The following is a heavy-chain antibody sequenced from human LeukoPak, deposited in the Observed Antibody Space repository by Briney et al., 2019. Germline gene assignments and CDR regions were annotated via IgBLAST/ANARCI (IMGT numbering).Heavy chain of an antibody. CDR1: GFTFSRYA. V-gene: IGHV3-23*01. CDR3: AKESTVTPGNVNWFDT. Sequence: GGSLRLSCAASGFTFSRYAVSWVRQAPGKGLKWVSEISGSGGSIYYADSVKGRFTISRDNSKNTLYLQMNSLRAEDTAIYYCAKESTVTPGNVNWFDTWGQGTLVTVSS. J-gene: IGHJ5*02. CDR2: ISGSGGSI. D-gene: IGHD4-17*01.